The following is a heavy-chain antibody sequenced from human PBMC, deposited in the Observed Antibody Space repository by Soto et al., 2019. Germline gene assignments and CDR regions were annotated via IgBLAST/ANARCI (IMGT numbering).Heavy chain of an antibody. CDR1: GFTFSYYY. J-gene: IGHJ4*02. CDR3: ARDERY. V-gene: IGHV3-11*01. Sequence: GGSLRLSCAASGFTFSYYYMSWIRQAPGKGLEWVSYISGSGSNIYYADSVKGRFTISRDNAENSLYLQMNSLRAEDTAVYYRARDERYWGRGTLVTVSS. CDR2: ISGSGSNI.